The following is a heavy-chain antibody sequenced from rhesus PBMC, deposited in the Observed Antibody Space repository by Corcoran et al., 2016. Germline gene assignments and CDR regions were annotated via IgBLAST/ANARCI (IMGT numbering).Heavy chain of an antibody. V-gene: IGHV4-99*01. CDR3: ARRPGSASFDY. CDR1: GYSISRGFY. Sequence: QVQLQESGPGLVKPSETLSLTRAVSGYSISRGFYWAWIRQPPGKGLEYIGYISGTGGTTYYNPSLKSRVTISKDTSNNRFSLKLNSVTAADTAVYYCARRPGSASFDYWGQGVLVTVSS. J-gene: IGHJ4*01. CDR2: ISGTGGTT. D-gene: IGHD4-29*01.